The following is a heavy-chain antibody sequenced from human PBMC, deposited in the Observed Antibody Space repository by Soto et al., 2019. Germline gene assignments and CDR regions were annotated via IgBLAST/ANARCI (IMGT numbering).Heavy chain of an antibody. J-gene: IGHJ4*02. V-gene: IGHV2-5*02. CDR1: GFSLRHSGVG. CDR2: IYWDDDK. CDR3: AHLTTGGFYFDY. D-gene: IGHD4-17*01. Sequence: QITLKESGPTLVKPTQTLTLTCTFSGFSLRHSGVGVGWIRQPPGKALEWLALIYWDDDKRYSPSLKSRLTITKDTSKNQVVLTMTNMDPVDTATYDCAHLTTGGFYFDYWGQGTLVTVSS.